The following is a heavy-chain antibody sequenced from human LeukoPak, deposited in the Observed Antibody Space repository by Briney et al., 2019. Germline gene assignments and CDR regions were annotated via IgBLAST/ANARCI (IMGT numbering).Heavy chain of an antibody. Sequence: GGSLRLSCAASGFAFSNYWMTWVRQAPGKGLEWVSSISSSSTYIYYADSVKGRFTISRDNAKNSLYLQMNSLRAEDTAVYYCGTWTTVASYFDYWGQGTLVTVSS. J-gene: IGHJ4*02. V-gene: IGHV3-21*06. CDR1: GFAFSNYW. CDR3: GTWTTVASYFDY. D-gene: IGHD4-17*01. CDR2: ISSSSTYI.